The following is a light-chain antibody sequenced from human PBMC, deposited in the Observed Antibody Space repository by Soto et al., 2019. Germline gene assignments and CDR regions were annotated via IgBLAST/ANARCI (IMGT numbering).Light chain of an antibody. Sequence: QSALTQPASVSGSPGQSITISCTGTSSTVGGFNVVSWYQQHPGKAPKVIIYEGIKRPSGVSNRFSGSNSGSTASLTISGLQAEDEADYHCGSFTGGITPYVFGTGTKVTVL. J-gene: IGLJ1*01. CDR1: SSTVGGFNV. CDR2: EGI. V-gene: IGLV2-14*02. CDR3: GSFTGGITPYV.